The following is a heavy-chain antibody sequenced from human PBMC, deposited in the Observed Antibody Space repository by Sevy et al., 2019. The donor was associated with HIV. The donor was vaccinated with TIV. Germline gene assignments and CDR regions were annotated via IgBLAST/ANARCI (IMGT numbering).Heavy chain of an antibody. V-gene: IGHV1-18*01. CDR3: GIAGYLNWFDP. CDR2: ISGYNGNT. D-gene: IGHD2-21*01. CDR1: GYTFSSYG. Sequence: ASVKVSCKASGYTFSSYGISWVRQAPGQGLEWMGWISGYNGNTNFAQKLQGRVTMTTDTSTSTAYMEVRSLRSDDTAVYYCGIAGYLNWFDPWGQGTLVTVSS. J-gene: IGHJ5*02.